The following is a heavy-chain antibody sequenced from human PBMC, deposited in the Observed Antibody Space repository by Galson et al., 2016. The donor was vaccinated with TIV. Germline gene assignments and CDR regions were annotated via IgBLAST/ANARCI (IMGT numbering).Heavy chain of an antibody. CDR1: GFTFSAYG. J-gene: IGHJ4*02. V-gene: IGHV3-30*18. Sequence: SLRLSCAASGFTFSAYGMHWVRQAPVKGLEWVAVISNDGSDKIYRDSVKGRFTISRDNSKNTLYLQMSGLRAQDTAVYYCAKDLGFFDGSGFQGIKHHDYWGQGTLVTVSS. D-gene: IGHD3-22*01. CDR2: ISNDGSDK. CDR3: AKDLGFFDGSGFQGIKHHDY.